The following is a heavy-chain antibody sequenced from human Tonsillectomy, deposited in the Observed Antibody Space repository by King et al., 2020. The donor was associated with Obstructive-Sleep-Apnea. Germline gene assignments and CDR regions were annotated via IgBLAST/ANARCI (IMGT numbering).Heavy chain of an antibody. Sequence: VQLQQWGAGLLKPSETLSLTCAVYGGSFSGYYWSWIRQPPGKGLEWIGEINHSGSTNYNPSIKSRVTISVDTSKNPFSRKLSSVTAADTAVYYCARGAVNPPYCSGGSCYLPFRYWGQGTLVTVSS. CDR2: INHSGST. CDR3: ARGAVNPPYCSGGSCYLPFRY. J-gene: IGHJ4*02. CDR1: GGSFSGYY. D-gene: IGHD2-15*01. V-gene: IGHV4-34*01.